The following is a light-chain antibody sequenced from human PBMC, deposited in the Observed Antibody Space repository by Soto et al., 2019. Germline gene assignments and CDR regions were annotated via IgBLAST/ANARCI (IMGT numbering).Light chain of an antibody. J-gene: IGKJ4*01. CDR2: GAS. CDR1: QSVRGN. V-gene: IGKV3-20*01. Sequence: EIVMTPSPATLSVSPVERATLSRRASQSVRGNLAWYQQKPGQSPRLLIYGASSRATGIPVRFSGSGSGTDFTLTISRLEPEDFAVYYCQQYGSSPLTFGGGTKVDIK. CDR3: QQYGSSPLT.